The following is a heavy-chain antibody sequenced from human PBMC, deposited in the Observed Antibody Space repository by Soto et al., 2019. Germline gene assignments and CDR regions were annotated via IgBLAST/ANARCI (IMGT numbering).Heavy chain of an antibody. CDR3: ARGYYYGSGRPTPGGMDV. CDR1: GYTFTNYD. J-gene: IGHJ6*02. CDR2: ISTYTGNT. V-gene: IGHV1-18*01. Sequence: QVHLVQSGAEVKKPGASVKVSCKASGYTFTNYDINWVRQAPGQGLEGMGWISTYTGNTNYAQKLQGRVTMTTDTSTSTAYMELRSLRSDDTAVYYCARGYYYGSGRPTPGGMDVWGHGTTVTVSS. D-gene: IGHD3-10*01.